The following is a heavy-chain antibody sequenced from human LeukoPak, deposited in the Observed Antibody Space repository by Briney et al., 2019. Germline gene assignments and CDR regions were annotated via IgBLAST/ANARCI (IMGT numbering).Heavy chain of an antibody. V-gene: IGHV5-51*01. Sequence: GESLKISCKGSGYSFTSYWIGWVRQMPGKGLEWMGIIYPGDSDTRYSPSFQGQVTISADRSISTAYLQWSSLKASDTAMYYCARLIVVPAAIAYYFDYWGQGTPVTVSS. CDR3: ARLIVVPAAIAYYFDY. D-gene: IGHD2-2*02. J-gene: IGHJ4*02. CDR2: IYPGDSDT. CDR1: GYSFTSYW.